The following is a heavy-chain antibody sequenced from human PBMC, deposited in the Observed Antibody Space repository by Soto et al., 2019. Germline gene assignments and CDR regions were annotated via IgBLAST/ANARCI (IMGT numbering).Heavy chain of an antibody. Sequence: SETLSLTCTVSGGSISSYSWSWIRQPPGKGLEWIGNIHYNGNTKYSPSLKSRVTMSVDTSKNHFSLKLISVTTADTAVYFCAREGNLGRWIQPLESWGQGTLVTVPS. CDR3: AREGNLGRWIQPLES. V-gene: IGHV4-59*01. D-gene: IGHD2-2*03. J-gene: IGHJ4*02. CDR2: IHYNGNT. CDR1: GGSISSYS.